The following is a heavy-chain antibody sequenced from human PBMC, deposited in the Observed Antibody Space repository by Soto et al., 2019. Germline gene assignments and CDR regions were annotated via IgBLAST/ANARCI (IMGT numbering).Heavy chain of an antibody. V-gene: IGHV4-31*03. J-gene: IGHJ4*02. D-gene: IGHD3-22*01. Sequence: SETMSLRCTVSGGTISSGGYYWSWIRQHPGKGLEWIGYIYYSGSTYYNPSLKSRVTISVDTSKNQFSLKLSSVTAADTAVYYCASGGSAYYYDSSGYYIFDYWGQGTLVTVSS. CDR3: ASGGSAYYYDSSGYYIFDY. CDR1: GGTISSGGYY. CDR2: IYYSGST.